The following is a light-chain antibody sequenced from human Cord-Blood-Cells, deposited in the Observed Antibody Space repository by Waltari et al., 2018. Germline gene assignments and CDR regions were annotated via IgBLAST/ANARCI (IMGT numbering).Light chain of an antibody. CDR2: GAS. V-gene: IGKV3-15*01. CDR1: QSVSSN. J-gene: IGKJ1*01. CDR3: QQYNNWPWT. Sequence: EIVMPQPPATLSVSPGERATLSCRASQSVSSNLAWYQQKPGQAPRLLIYGASTRATGIPARFSGSGSGKEFTLTISSLQSEDFAVYYCQQYNNWPWTFGQGTKVEIK.